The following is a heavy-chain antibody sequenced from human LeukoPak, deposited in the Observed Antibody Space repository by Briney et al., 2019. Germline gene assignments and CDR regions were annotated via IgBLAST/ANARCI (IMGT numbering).Heavy chain of an antibody. J-gene: IGHJ4*02. V-gene: IGHV1-46*01. Sequence: ASVKVSCKASGYTFTSYDISWVRQAPGQGLEWMGIINPSGGSATYAQKFQGRVTMTRDTSTSTVYMELSSLRSEDTAVYYCAREETAMFKFDYWGQGTLVTVSS. CDR1: GYTFTSYD. CDR2: INPSGGSA. CDR3: AREETAMFKFDY. D-gene: IGHD5-18*01.